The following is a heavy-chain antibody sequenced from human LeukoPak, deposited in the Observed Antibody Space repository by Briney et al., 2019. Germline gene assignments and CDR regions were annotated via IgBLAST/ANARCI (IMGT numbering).Heavy chain of an antibody. V-gene: IGHV4-39*07. CDR2: IYYSGST. D-gene: IGHD3-10*01. J-gene: IGHJ6*02. CDR3: ARDGRNYYGSGSHGMDV. CDR1: GGSISSGGYY. Sequence: SETLSLTCTVSGGSISSGGYYWSWIRQPPGKGLEWIGSIYYSGSTYYNPSLKSRVTIPVDTSKNQFSLKLSSVTAADTAVYYCARDGRNYYGSGSHGMDVWGQGTTVTVSS.